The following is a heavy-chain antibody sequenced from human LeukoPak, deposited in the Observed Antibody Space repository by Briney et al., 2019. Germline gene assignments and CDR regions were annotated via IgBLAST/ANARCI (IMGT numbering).Heavy chain of an antibody. D-gene: IGHD4-17*01. CDR1: GGSISRDF. V-gene: IGHV4-59*01. Sequence: SETLSLTCTVSGGSISRDFWSWIRQPPGKGLEWIGYIYYTGSTNYNPSLKSRVTISIGTSKNQFSLRLSSVTAADTAVYYCASGYGDYWFDPWGQGTLVTVSS. CDR2: IYYTGST. J-gene: IGHJ5*02. CDR3: ASGYGDYWFDP.